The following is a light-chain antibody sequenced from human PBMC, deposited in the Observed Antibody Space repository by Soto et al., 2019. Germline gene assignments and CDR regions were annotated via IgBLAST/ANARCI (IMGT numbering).Light chain of an antibody. CDR3: QQYNTYPLT. V-gene: IGKV1-5*03. J-gene: IGKJ4*01. Sequence: DIQMTQSPSTLSASVGDRVTITCRASQSISSWLAWYQQKPGKAPTLLIYKASTLESGVPSRFSGSGSGTEFTLTISSLQPDDFATYCCQQYNTYPLTFGGGTKVEIK. CDR1: QSISSW. CDR2: KAS.